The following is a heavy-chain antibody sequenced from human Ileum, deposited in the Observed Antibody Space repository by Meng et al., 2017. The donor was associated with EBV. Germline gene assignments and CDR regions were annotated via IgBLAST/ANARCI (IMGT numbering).Heavy chain of an antibody. CDR1: GGSFSTHT. Sequence: QVQLVQSGAEVKKPGSSVKVACKTSGGSFSTHTFSWVRQAPGQGLEWMGGLIAAFDKTKAAPRFQDRVTFTADESTSTAYMELSSLTFDDTAVYFCARGRRNEPLFDYWGQGTLVIVSS. J-gene: IGHJ4*02. V-gene: IGHV1-69*13. CDR2: LIAAFDKT. CDR3: ARGRRNEPLFDY. D-gene: IGHD1-14*01.